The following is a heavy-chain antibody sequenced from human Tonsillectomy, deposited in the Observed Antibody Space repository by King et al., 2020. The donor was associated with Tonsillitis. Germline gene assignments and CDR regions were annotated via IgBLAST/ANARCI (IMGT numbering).Heavy chain of an antibody. D-gene: IGHD3-22*01. V-gene: IGHV3-21*01. Sequence: VQLVESVGGLVKPGGSLRLSCTTSGFRFSDYDMNWVRQAPGKGLEWVSSISSNTKYIYYADSLKGRITSSRDNAKNSLYLQVDSLTVEDKAVYYCAKDKGVDLYDSSRGAFDIWGQGPTVTVSS. J-gene: IGHJ3*02. CDR2: ISSNTKYI. CDR3: AKDKGVDLYDSSRGAFDI. CDR1: GFRFSDYD.